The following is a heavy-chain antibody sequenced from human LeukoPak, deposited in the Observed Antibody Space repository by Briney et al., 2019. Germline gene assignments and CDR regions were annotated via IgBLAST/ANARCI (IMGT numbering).Heavy chain of an antibody. V-gene: IGHV1-69*13. CDR3: ARLVSRTIFGVVYRQDAFDI. D-gene: IGHD3-3*01. CDR2: IIPIFGTA. CDR1: GGTFSSYA. Sequence: ASVKVSCKASGGTFSSYAISWVRQAPGQGLEWMGGIIPIFGTANYAQKFQGRVTITADESTSTAYMELSSLRSEDTAVYYCARLVSRTIFGVVYRQDAFDIWGQGTMVTVSS. J-gene: IGHJ3*02.